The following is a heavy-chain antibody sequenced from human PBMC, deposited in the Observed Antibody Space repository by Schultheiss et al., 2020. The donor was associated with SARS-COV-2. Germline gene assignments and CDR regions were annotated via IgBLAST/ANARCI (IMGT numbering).Heavy chain of an antibody. CDR1: GYSISSGYY. CDR3: ASIRKGYSYASLAYGMDV. CDR2: IYHSGST. Sequence: SETLSLTCAVSGYSISSGYYWGWIRQPPGKGLEWIGSIYHSGSTYYNPSLKSRVTISVDTSKNQFSLKLSSVTAADTAVYYCASIRKGYSYASLAYGMDVWGQGTTVTVSS. V-gene: IGHV4-38-2*01. D-gene: IGHD5-18*01. J-gene: IGHJ6*02.